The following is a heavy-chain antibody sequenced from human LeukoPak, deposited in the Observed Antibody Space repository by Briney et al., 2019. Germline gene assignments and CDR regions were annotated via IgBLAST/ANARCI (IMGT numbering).Heavy chain of an antibody. CDR3: ARRRLDGYNHDAFDI. CDR2: INPNSGGT. D-gene: IGHD5-24*01. V-gene: IGHV1-2*06. J-gene: IGHJ3*02. CDR1: GYTFTGYY. Sequence: ASVKVSCKASGYTFTGYYIHWVRQAPGQGLEWMGRINPNSGGTNYAQKFQGRVTMTRDTSISTAYMELSRLRSDDTAVYYCARRRLDGYNHDAFDIWGQGTMVTVSS.